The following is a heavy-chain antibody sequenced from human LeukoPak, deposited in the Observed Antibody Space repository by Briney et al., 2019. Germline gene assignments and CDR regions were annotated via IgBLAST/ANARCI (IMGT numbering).Heavy chain of an antibody. V-gene: IGHV3-21*01. CDR2: ISSSSSYI. Sequence: TGRSLRLSCAASGFTFSSYSMNWVRQTPGKGLEWVSSISSSSSYIYYADSVKGRFTISRDNAKNSLYLQMNSLRAEDTAVYYCARGGSLTVTTAWGQGTLVTVSS. CDR3: ARGGSLTVTTA. D-gene: IGHD4-17*01. CDR1: GFTFSSYS. J-gene: IGHJ5*02.